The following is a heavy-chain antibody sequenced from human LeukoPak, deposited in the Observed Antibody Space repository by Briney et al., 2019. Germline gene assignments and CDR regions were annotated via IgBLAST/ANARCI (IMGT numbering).Heavy chain of an antibody. D-gene: IGHD6-19*01. CDR1: GYTFTGYY. V-gene: IGHV1-46*01. CDR2: INPSGGST. Sequence: ASVKVSCKASGYTFTGYYMHWVRQAPGQGLEWVALINPSGGSTNYAQKFQGRVTMTRDMSTSTVYMEVNSLRSEDTAVYYCAIWVSSGWYSYLGYWGQGTLVTVSS. J-gene: IGHJ4*02. CDR3: AIWVSSGWYSYLGY.